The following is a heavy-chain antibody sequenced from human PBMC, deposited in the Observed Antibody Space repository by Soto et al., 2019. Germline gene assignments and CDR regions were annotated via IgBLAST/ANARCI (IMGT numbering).Heavy chain of an antibody. CDR1: GGTFSSYA. J-gene: IGHJ6*02. CDR2: IIPIFGTA. D-gene: IGHD4-17*01. Sequence: ASVKVSCKASGGTFSSYAISWVRQAPGQGLEWMGGIIPIFGTANYAQKFQGRVTITADESTSTAYMELSSLRSEDTAVYYCAREEPLRVRYYYGMDVWGQGTTVTVSS. V-gene: IGHV1-69*13. CDR3: AREEPLRVRYYYGMDV.